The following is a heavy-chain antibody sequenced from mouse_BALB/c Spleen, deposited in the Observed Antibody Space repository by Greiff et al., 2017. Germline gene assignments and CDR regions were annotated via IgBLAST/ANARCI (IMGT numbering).Heavy chain of an antibody. CDR2: ISNGGGST. Sequence: EVQVVESGGGLVQPGGSLKLSCAASGFTFSSYTMSWVRQTPEKRLEWVAYISNGGGSTYYPDTVKGRFTISRDNAKNTLYLQMSSLKSEDTAMYYCARQGGYYYGSDWYFDVWGAGTTVTVSS. D-gene: IGHD1-2*01. CDR3: ARQGGYYYGSDWYFDV. J-gene: IGHJ1*01. V-gene: IGHV5-12-2*01. CDR1: GFTFSSYT.